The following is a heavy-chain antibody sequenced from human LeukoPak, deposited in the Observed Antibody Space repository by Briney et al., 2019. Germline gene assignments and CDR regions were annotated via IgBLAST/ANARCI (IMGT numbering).Heavy chain of an antibody. Sequence: SETLSLTCTVSGGSISSSSYYWGWIRQPPGKGLEWIGSIYYSGSTYYDPSLKSRVTISVDTSKDQFSLKLSSVTAADTAVYYCARGIRIAVAIDYWGQGTLVTVSS. V-gene: IGHV4-39*07. J-gene: IGHJ4*02. CDR2: IYYSGST. CDR3: ARGIRIAVAIDY. CDR1: GGSISSSSYY. D-gene: IGHD6-19*01.